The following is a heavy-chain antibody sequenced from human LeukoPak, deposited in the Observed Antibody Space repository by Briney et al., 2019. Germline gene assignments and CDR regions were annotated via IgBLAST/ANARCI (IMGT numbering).Heavy chain of an antibody. J-gene: IGHJ4*02. CDR1: GYTFTSYD. Sequence: ASVKVSCKASGYTFTSYDINWVRQATGQGLEWMGWMNPNSGNTGSAQKFQGRVTITRNTSISTAYMELSSLRSEDTAVYYCATRIAVAGTGLWDYWGQGTLVTVSS. V-gene: IGHV1-8*02. D-gene: IGHD6-19*01. CDR2: MNPNSGNT. CDR3: ATRIAVAGTGLWDY.